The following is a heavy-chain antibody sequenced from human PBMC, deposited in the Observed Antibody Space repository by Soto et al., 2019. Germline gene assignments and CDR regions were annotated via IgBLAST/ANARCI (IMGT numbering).Heavy chain of an antibody. J-gene: IGHJ6*03. Sequence: VQLLESGGELVQPGGSLRLSCAVSGVTFSNYAMSWVRQAPGKGLEWVAGISGSAYGTFYADSVKGRFIISRDNSKDTLYLQMNSLRAEDTATYYCAKATNNWNFNYYMGVWGKGTTVTVSS. CDR2: ISGSAYGT. CDR1: GVTFSNYA. D-gene: IGHD1-20*01. V-gene: IGHV3-23*01. CDR3: AKATNNWNFNYYMGV.